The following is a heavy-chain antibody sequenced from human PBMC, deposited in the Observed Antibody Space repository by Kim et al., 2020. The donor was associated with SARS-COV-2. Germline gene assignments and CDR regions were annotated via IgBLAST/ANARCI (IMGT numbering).Heavy chain of an antibody. V-gene: IGHV3-43*02. CDR3: AKDTSSGYSSSWYWTGGVGGGIDY. CDR1: GFTFKNYA. D-gene: IGHD6-13*01. CDR2: ISGDGEST. J-gene: IGHJ4*02. Sequence: GGSLRLSCAASGFTFKNYAMHWVRQAPGKGLEWVSLISGDGESTYYVDSVKGRFAISRDNIEDSLYLEMNSLTSADTGLYYCAKDTSSGYSSSWYWTGGVGGGIDYWGQGILVTVSS.